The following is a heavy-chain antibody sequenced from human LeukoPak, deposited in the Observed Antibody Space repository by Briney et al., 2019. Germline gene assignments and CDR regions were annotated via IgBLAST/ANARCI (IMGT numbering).Heavy chain of an antibody. V-gene: IGHV3-33*06. J-gene: IGHJ3*02. CDR2: IWYDGSNK. CDR1: GFTFSSYG. D-gene: IGHD3-10*02. CDR3: AKGMFVDDAFDI. Sequence: TGGSLRLSCAASGFTFSSYGMHWVRQAPGKGLEWVAVIWYDGSNKYYADSVKGRFTISRDNSKDTLYLQMNSLRAEDTAVYYCAKGMFVDDAFDIWGQGTMVTVSS.